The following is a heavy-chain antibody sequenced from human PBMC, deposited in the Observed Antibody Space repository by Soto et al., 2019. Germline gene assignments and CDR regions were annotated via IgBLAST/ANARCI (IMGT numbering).Heavy chain of an antibody. CDR1: GYPFTDYF. CDR3: ARELYSCGGDCPYYMDY. J-gene: IGHJ4*02. D-gene: IGHD2-21*02. CDR2: ISLYHHST. Sequence: QAQLVQSGAEGKKPGASVRVSYKTSGYPFTDYFIHWVRQAPGQGLEWMGIISLYHHSTSYAQKFQSRLTVTADTSTTTVYMDLSSLTSEDSAVYWCARELYSCGGDCPYYMDYWGQGTLVTVSS. V-gene: IGHV1-46*01.